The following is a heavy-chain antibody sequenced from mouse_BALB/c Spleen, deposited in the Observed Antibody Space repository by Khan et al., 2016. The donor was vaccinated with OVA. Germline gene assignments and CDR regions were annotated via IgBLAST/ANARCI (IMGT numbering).Heavy chain of an antibody. J-gene: IGHJ4*01. Sequence: QIQLVQSGPELKKPGVTVKISCKASGYTFTTYGMNWVKQAPGKGLKWMGWINTYTGEPKYVDDFKGRFAFSLETSASTAYLQINNLKNEVTATYSCERVGYSGTMDYWGQGTSVTVSS. CDR1: GYTFTTYG. CDR2: INTYTGEP. D-gene: IGHD3-2*02. V-gene: IGHV9-3-1*01. CDR3: ERVGYSGTMDY.